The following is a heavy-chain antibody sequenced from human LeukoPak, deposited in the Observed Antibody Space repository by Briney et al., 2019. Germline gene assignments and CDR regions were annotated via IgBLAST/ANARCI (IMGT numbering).Heavy chain of an antibody. CDR1: GESFSDTY. V-gene: IGHV4-34*01. J-gene: IGHJ4*02. CDR2: IHHSGDT. Sequence: SETLSLTCAVYGESFSDTYWSWIRQPPGNGLEWIGEIHHSGDTNHNPSLKSRVTISLDTSKNQFSLKLNSVTAADTATYYCARGEGGGSCYNNWGQGTQVTVSS. CDR3: ARGEGGGSCYNN. D-gene: IGHD2-15*01.